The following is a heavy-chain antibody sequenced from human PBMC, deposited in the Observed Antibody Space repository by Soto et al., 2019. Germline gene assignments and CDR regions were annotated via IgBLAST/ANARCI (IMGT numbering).Heavy chain of an antibody. V-gene: IGHV1-18*01. D-gene: IGHD3-10*01. CDR3: VRVPNYVDY. Sequence: QVQLVQSGAEVKKPGASVKVSCKASGYTFTSYGISWVRQAPGQGLEWMGWMSAHNGNKEYAQKLQGRVSTTTDASTSTAYMELRSLRSDDTAVSYCVRVPNYVDYWGQGTLVTVSS. CDR2: MSAHNGNK. CDR1: GYTFTSYG. J-gene: IGHJ4*02.